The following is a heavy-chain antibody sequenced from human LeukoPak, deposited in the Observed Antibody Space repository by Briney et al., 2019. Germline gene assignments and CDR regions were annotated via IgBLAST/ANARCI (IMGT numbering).Heavy chain of an antibody. V-gene: IGHV4-61*01. CDR3: VRGRDHPDI. J-gene: IGHJ3*02. CDR2: IYYNGNA. CDR1: GGSISISSYY. Sequence: SETLSLTCTVSGGSISISSYYWSWIRQTPGKGLEWIGYIYYNGNANYNPSLRSRVTISVDTSKNQFSLKLTSMTAADTAVYYCVRGRDHPDIWGQGTMVTVSS.